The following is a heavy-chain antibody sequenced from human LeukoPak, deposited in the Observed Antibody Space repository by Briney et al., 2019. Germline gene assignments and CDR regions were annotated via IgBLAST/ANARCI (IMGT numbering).Heavy chain of an antibody. Sequence: ASVKVSCKASGYTFTSYYMHWVRQAPGQGLEWMGIINPSGGSTSYAQKFQGRVTMTRDMSTSTVYMELSSLRSEDTAVYYCARGIYYSGSYLEDAFDIWGQGTMVTVSS. CDR1: GYTFTSYY. CDR3: ARGIYYSGSYLEDAFDI. J-gene: IGHJ3*02. D-gene: IGHD1-26*01. V-gene: IGHV1-46*01. CDR2: INPSGGST.